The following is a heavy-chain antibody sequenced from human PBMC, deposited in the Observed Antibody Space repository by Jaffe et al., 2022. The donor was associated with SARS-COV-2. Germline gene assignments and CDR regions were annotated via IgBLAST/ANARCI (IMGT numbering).Heavy chain of an antibody. V-gene: IGHV4-61*02. CDR1: GGSISSGSYY. Sequence: QVQLQESGPGLVKPSQTLSLTCTVSGGSISSGSYYWSWIRQPAGKGLEWIGRIYTSGSTNYNPSLKSRVTISVDTSKNQFSLKLSSVTAADTAVYYCARETYDIPPYYGMDVWGQGTTVTVSS. CDR2: IYTSGST. D-gene: IGHD3-9*01. CDR3: ARETYDIPPYYGMDV. J-gene: IGHJ6*02.